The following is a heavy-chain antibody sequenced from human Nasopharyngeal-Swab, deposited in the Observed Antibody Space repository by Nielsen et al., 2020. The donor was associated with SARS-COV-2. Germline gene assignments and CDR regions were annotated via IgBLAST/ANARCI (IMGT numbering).Heavy chain of an antibody. J-gene: IGHJ4*02. D-gene: IGHD2-2*01. Sequence: GESLKISCAASGFTFSSYWMSWVRQAPGKGLEWVANIKQDGSEKYYVDSVKGRFTISRDNAKNSLYLQMNSLRVEDTAVYYCARDLDVVVPAAIAYWGQGTLVTVSS. CDR2: IKQDGSEK. V-gene: IGHV3-7*03. CDR3: ARDLDVVVPAAIAY. CDR1: GFTFSSYW.